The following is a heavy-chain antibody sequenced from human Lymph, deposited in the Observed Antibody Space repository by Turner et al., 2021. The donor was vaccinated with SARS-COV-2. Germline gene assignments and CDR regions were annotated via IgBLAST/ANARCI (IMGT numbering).Heavy chain of an antibody. V-gene: IGHV3-23*01. J-gene: IGHJ4*02. CDR3: AKDAGYFIAVAAGGHFFDN. D-gene: IGHD6-19*01. CDR1: GCTYTSFA. CDR2: LRGDGTNT. Sequence: EVHRLECGGRVVPAVGSQSLPCAACGCTYTSFAMNWVRKAPGKGVEWVAALRGDGTNTYYADDVKDRFTIARDNSRNKMYLEMNSLRVEDTAVYYCAKDAGYFIAVAAGGHFFDNWGQGTLVTVSS.